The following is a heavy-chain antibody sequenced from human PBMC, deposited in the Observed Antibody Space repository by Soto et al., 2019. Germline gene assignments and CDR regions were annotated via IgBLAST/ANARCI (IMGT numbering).Heavy chain of an antibody. CDR1: GFTFDDYA. J-gene: IGHJ4*02. CDR2: LTWKGEVL. D-gene: IGHD3-22*01. CDR3: VKDSESSGYLTHLDY. Sequence: EVQLAESGGALVQPGRSLRLSCVASGFTFDDYAIHWVRQTPGKGLEWVSGLTWKGEVLGYAASVKGRFTISRDNAKNSLYLEMNSLRPEHTALYYCVKDSESSGYLTHLDYWGQGTLVTVSS. V-gene: IGHV3-9*01.